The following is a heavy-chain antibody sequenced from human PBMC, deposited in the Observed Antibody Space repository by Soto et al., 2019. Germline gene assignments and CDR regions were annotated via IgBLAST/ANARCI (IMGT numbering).Heavy chain of an antibody. D-gene: IGHD2-15*01. J-gene: IGHJ3*02. CDR3: ARDTVIRGGAFDI. CDR1: GGSISSYY. Sequence: SETLSLTCTVSGGSISSYYWSWIRQPPGKGLEWIGYIYYSGSTNYSPSLKSRVTISVDTSKNQFSLKLSSVTAADTAVYYCARDTVIRGGAFDIWGQGTMVTVSS. V-gene: IGHV4-59*01. CDR2: IYYSGST.